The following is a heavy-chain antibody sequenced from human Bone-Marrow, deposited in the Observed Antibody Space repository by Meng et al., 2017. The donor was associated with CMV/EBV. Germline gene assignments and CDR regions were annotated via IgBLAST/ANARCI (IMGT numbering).Heavy chain of an antibody. Sequence: SETLSLTCAVSGGSFGAFYWSWVRQPPGKGLEWIGEVNHSGRTNYSPSLESRVTISVDTSKNQFSLKLTSVTAADTAVYYCASSLAGELGEAYYYYGMDVWGQGTTVTVSS. CDR2: VNHSGRT. V-gene: IGHV4-34*01. CDR1: GGSFGAFY. J-gene: IGHJ6*02. D-gene: IGHD1-26*01. CDR3: ASSLAGELGEAYYYYGMDV.